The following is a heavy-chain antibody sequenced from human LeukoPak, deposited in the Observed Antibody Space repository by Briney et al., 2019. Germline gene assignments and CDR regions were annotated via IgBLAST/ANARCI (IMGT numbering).Heavy chain of an antibody. Sequence: PSETLSLTCTVSGGSISSYYLSWIRQPPGKGLEWIGYIYYSGSTNYNPSLKSRVTISVDTSKNQFSLKLSSVTAADTAVYYCATGSTNDYGDPFDYWGQGTLVTVSS. V-gene: IGHV4-59*01. CDR1: GGSISSYY. J-gene: IGHJ4*02. D-gene: IGHD4-17*01. CDR2: IYYSGST. CDR3: ATGSTNDYGDPFDY.